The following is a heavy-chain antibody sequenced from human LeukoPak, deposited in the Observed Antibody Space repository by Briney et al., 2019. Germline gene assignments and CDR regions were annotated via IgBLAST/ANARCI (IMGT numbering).Heavy chain of an antibody. CDR1: GGSISSGSYY. D-gene: IGHD3-3*01. CDR3: ASPNPYDFWSGYSTWFDP. V-gene: IGHV4-61*02. J-gene: IGHJ5*02. CDR2: IYTSGST. Sequence: SQTLSLTCTVSGGSISSGSYYWSWIRQPAGKGLEWSGRIYTSGSTYYNPSLKSRVTISVDTSKNQFSLKLSSVTAADTAVYYCASPNPYDFWSGYSTWFDPWGQGTLVTVSS.